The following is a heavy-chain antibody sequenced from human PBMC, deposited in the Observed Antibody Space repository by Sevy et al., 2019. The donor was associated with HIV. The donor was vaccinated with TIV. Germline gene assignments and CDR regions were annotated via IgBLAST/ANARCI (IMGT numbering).Heavy chain of an antibody. D-gene: IGHD4-17*01. CDR2: IYPSGRT. CDR3: ARDYHGDYGWVVDY. Sequence: SETLSLTCTVSGGSVSSYYWSWIRQPAGKGLEWIGRIYPSGRTNYNPSLKSRVTMSVDTSKNQFSLKLSSVTAADTVAYFCARDYHGDYGWVVDYWGQGTLVTVSS. CDR1: GGSVSSYY. J-gene: IGHJ4*02. V-gene: IGHV4-4*07.